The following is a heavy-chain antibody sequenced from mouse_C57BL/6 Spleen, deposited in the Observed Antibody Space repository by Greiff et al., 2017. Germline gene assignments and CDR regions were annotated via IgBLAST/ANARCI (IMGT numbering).Heavy chain of an antibody. CDR1: GFNINDYY. Sequence: EVQLQQPGAELVRPGASVKLSCTASGFNINDYYMHWVKQRPEQGLEWIGSIYPADGDTDYAPKFQGKATMTADTSSSTAYLQLSSLTSEDTAVYYCATMGYCDAWFAYWGQGTLVTVSA. V-gene: IGHV14-1*01. CDR3: ATMGYCDAWFAY. J-gene: IGHJ3*01. CDR2: IYPADGDT. D-gene: IGHD2-3*01.